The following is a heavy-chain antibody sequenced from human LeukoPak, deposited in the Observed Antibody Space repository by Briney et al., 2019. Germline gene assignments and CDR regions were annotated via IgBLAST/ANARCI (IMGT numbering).Heavy chain of an antibody. CDR3: AKPARTDYADY. D-gene: IGHD1-14*01. CDR1: GFYFENYA. CDR2: MRRKAYGATT. Sequence: PGGSLRLSCTASGFYFENYAVTWIRQAPGKGLQWVGFMRRKAYGATTEYAASVKGRFTISRDDSKSIGYLQMNSLRAEDTAVYYCAKPARTDYADYWGQGTLVTVSS. J-gene: IGHJ4*02. V-gene: IGHV3-49*03.